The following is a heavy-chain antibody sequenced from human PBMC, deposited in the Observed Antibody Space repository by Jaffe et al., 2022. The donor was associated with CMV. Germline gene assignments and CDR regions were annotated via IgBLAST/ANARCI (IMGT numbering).Heavy chain of an antibody. J-gene: IGHJ4*02. CDR3: ACADYYDSSGNYYFDY. D-gene: IGHD3-22*01. V-gene: IGHV4-59*08. CDR1: GGSISSYY. Sequence: QVQLQESGPGLVKPSETLSLTCTVSGGSISSYYWSWIRQPPGKGLEWIGYIYYSGSTNYNPSLKSRVTISVDTSKNQFSLKLSSVTAADTAVYYCACADYYDSSGNYYFDYWGQGTLVTVSS. CDR2: IYYSGST.